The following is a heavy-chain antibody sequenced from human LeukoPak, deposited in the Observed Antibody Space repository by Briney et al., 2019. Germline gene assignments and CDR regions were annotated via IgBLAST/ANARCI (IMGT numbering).Heavy chain of an antibody. D-gene: IGHD1-1*01. CDR1: GGTFSSYA. CDR3: ARDWNEVPRWYFDL. CDR2: IIPIFGTA. Sequence: GASVKVSCKASGGTFSSYAISWVRQAPGQGLEGMGGIIPIFGTANYAQKFQGRVTITADKSTSTAYMELSSLRSEDTAVYYCARDWNEVPRWYFDLWGRGTLVTVSS. V-gene: IGHV1-69*06. J-gene: IGHJ2*01.